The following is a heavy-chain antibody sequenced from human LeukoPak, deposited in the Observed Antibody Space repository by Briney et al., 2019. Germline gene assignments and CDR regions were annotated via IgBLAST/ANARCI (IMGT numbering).Heavy chain of an antibody. V-gene: IGHV1-69*05. Sequence: SVKVSCKASGGTFSSYAISWVRQAPGQGLEWMGRIIPIFGTANYAQKFQGRVTITTDESTSTAYMELSGLRSEDTAVYYCASLTTVTTGDDYWGQGTLVTVSS. CDR2: IIPIFGTA. CDR1: GGTFSSYA. D-gene: IGHD4-17*01. CDR3: ASLTTVTTGDDY. J-gene: IGHJ4*02.